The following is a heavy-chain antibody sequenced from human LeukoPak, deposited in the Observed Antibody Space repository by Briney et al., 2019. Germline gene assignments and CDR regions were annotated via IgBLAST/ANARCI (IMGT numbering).Heavy chain of an antibody. V-gene: IGHV1-69*13. Sequence: ASVKVSCKASGYTFTSYGISWVRQAPGQGLEWMGGIIPIFGTANYAQKFQGRVTITADGSTSTAYMELSSLRSEDTAVYYCARGRPTTSIAAAGVNWFDPWGQGTLVTVSS. CDR3: ARGRPTTSIAAAGVNWFDP. D-gene: IGHD6-13*01. CDR1: GYTFTSYG. CDR2: IIPIFGTA. J-gene: IGHJ5*02.